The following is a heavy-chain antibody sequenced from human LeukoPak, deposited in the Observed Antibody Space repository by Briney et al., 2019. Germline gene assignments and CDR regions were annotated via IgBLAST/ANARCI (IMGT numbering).Heavy chain of an antibody. CDR3: ARQSDYGSGSYPYYFDY. CDR1: GYSFTSYW. V-gene: IGHV5-51*01. D-gene: IGHD3-10*01. Sequence: GASLKISCKGSGYSFTSYWIGWVRQLPGKGLEWMGIIYPGDSDTRYSPSFQGQVTISADKSISTAYLQWSSLKASDTAMYYCARQSDYGSGSYPYYFDYWGQGTLVTVSS. CDR2: IYPGDSDT. J-gene: IGHJ4*02.